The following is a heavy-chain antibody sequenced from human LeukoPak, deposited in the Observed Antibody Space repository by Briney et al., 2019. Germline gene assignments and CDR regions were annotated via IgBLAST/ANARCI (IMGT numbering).Heavy chain of an antibody. Sequence: ASEKVSCKASGYTFTSYDINWVRQATGQGLEWMGWMNPNSGNTGYAQRFQGRVTMTRNTSTRTAYMELSSLRSEDTAVYYCARGLRSPDYWGQGTLVTVSS. CDR1: GYTFTSYD. V-gene: IGHV1-8*01. CDR2: MNPNSGNT. J-gene: IGHJ4*02. D-gene: IGHD4-17*01. CDR3: ARGLRSPDY.